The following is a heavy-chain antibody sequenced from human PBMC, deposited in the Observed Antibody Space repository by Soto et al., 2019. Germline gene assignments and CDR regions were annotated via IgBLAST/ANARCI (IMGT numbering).Heavy chain of an antibody. J-gene: IGHJ6*02. Sequence: QVQRVQSGAEVKKPGSSVKVSCKASGGTFSSYAISWVRQAPGQGLEWLGGIIPIFGTANYAQKFQGRVTITADESTSTAYMELSSLRSEDTAVYYCAITVVRDSYYYYGMDVWGQGTTVTVSS. CDR1: GGTFSSYA. CDR3: AITVVRDSYYYYGMDV. CDR2: IIPIFGTA. V-gene: IGHV1-69*01. D-gene: IGHD2-15*01.